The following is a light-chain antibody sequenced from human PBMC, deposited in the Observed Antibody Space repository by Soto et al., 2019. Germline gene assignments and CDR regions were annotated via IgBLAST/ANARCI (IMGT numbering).Light chain of an antibody. CDR1: SSDVGGYDY. V-gene: IGLV2-14*01. Sequence: QSALTQPASVSGSPGQSITISCTGTSSDVGGYDYVSWYQQHPGKAPKLIIYDVSNRPSGVSNRFSGSKSGNTASLTISGRQAEDEADYYCSSYTGSTTPLVVFGTGTKVTVL. J-gene: IGLJ1*01. CDR3: SSYTGSTTPLVV. CDR2: DVS.